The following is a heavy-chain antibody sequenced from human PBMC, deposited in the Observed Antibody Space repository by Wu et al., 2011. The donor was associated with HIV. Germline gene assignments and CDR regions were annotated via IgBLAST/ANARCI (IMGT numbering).Heavy chain of an antibody. V-gene: IGHV1-69*05. D-gene: IGHD3-10*01. CDR3: ARLSSIGGSGIFGMDV. CDR1: GGTFSSYG. J-gene: IGHJ6*02. CDR2: IIPIFGTA. Sequence: QVQLVQSGAEVKKPGSSVKVSCKASGGTFSSYGISWVRQAPGQGLEWMGGIIPIFGTANYAQKFQGRVTITTDESTSTAYMVLNSLRSEDTAVYYCARLSSIGGSGIFGMDVWGQGTTVTVSS.